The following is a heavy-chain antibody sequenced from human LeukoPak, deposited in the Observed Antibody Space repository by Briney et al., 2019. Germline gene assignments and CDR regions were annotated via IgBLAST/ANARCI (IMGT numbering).Heavy chain of an antibody. V-gene: IGHV3-53*01. CDR1: GFTVSDYY. Sequence: GGSLRLSCAASGFTVSDYYMSWVRQAPGKGLEWVSLIYRGGSTSYADSVKGRFTMSRDNSKNTLYLQMNSLRAEDTAVYYCARDLYGGAGDIWGQGTTVTVSS. J-gene: IGHJ6*02. CDR2: IYRGGST. CDR3: ARDLYGGAGDI. D-gene: IGHD4-23*01.